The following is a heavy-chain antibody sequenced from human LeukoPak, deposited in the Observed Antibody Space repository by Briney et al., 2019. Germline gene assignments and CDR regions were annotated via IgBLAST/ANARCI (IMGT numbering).Heavy chain of an antibody. V-gene: IGHV3-74*01. CDR3: ARDHTLGSYFDY. CDR2: INSDGSST. J-gene: IGHJ4*02. Sequence: GGSLRLSCAASGFTFSSYWMHWVRQAPGKGLVWVSRINSDGSSTSYADSVKGRFTIFRDNAKNTLYLQMNSLRAEDTAVYYCARDHTLGSYFDYWGQGTLVTVSS. D-gene: IGHD1-26*01. CDR1: GFTFSSYW.